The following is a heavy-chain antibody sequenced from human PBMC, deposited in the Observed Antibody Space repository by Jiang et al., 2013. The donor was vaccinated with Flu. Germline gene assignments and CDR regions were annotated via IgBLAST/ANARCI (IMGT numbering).Heavy chain of an antibody. Sequence: RLSCAASGFTFSSYAMHWVRQAPGKGLEWVAVISYDGSNKYYADSVKGRFTISRDNSKNTVYLQMSSLRAEDTAVYYCARPGYYLVTDLSSAFDIWGQGTMVTVSS. CDR2: ISYDGSNK. D-gene: IGHD3-9*01. J-gene: IGHJ3*02. CDR1: GFTFSSYA. CDR3: ARPGYYLVTDLSSAFDI. V-gene: IGHV3-30-3*01.